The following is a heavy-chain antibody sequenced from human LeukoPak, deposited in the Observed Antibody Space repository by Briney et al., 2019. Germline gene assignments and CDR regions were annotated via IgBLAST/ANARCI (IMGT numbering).Heavy chain of an antibody. CDR3: AREGVDRGSGRTYYYYYGMDV. J-gene: IGHJ6*02. CDR1: GYTFTSYD. D-gene: IGHD3-10*01. V-gene: IGHV1-8*01. CDR2: MNPNSGNT. Sequence: ASVKVSCKASGYTFTSYDINWVRQATGQGLEWMGWMNPNSGNTGYEKKFQGRVTMTRNTSISTAYMELSSLRSEDTAVYYCAREGVDRGSGRTYYYYYGMDVWGQGTTVTVSS.